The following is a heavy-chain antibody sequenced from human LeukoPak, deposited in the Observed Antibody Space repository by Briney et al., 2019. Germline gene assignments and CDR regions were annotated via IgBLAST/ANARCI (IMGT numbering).Heavy chain of an antibody. J-gene: IGHJ4*02. CDR1: RFTFSIYG. D-gene: IGHD4-17*01. V-gene: IGHV3-23*01. Sequence: GGSLRLSSAASRFTFSIYGMNWVRQAPGKGLEWVSAISGTGASIHYADSVKGRFTITRDNSKNTLYLQMRTLRAEDTAIYYCAKGHGDWAGNYFDYWGQGTLVSVSS. CDR2: ISGTGASI. CDR3: AKGHGDWAGNYFDY.